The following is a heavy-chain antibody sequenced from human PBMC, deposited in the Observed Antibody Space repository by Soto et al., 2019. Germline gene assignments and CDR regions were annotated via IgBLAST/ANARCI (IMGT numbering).Heavy chain of an antibody. D-gene: IGHD6-6*01. CDR1: GYTFTSYA. Sequence: QVQLLQSGAEVKKPGASVKVSCKTSGYTFTSYAISWVRQAPGQGLEWLGWISAYNGTTNYAQKLHGRVTMTTDTSTGTAYMDLRSLRSDDTALYYCARVEAGPSLIAARRYYFDYWGQGTLVTVSS. V-gene: IGHV1-18*04. CDR3: ARVEAGPSLIAARRYYFDY. CDR2: ISAYNGTT. J-gene: IGHJ4*02.